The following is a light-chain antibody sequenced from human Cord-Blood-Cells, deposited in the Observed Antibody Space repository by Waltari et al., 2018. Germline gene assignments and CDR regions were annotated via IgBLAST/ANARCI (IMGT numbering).Light chain of an antibody. Sequence: DIQMNQAPSLLSASVGDRVTITWQASQGISNYLDWFQQKPGKAPKPLIYDASNLQTGVPSRFSGSGSGTDFTFTISSLQPEDIATYYCQQYDNLPLTFGGGTKVEIK. J-gene: IGKJ4*01. CDR3: QQYDNLPLT. CDR1: QGISNY. V-gene: IGKV1-33*01. CDR2: DAS.